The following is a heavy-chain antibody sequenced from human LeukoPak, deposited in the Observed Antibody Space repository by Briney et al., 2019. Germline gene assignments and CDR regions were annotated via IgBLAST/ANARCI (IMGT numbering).Heavy chain of an antibody. D-gene: IGHD3-10*01. CDR1: GDSISSGSDY. J-gene: IGHJ5*02. V-gene: IGHV4-61*10. CDR3: ARRGPPRTMLRGVKSGWFDP. Sequence: SETLSLTCTVSGDSISSGSDYWSWIRQPAGKGLEWIGEINRSASTNYNPSLKSRVTISIDTSKNQFSLKLSSVTAADTAVYYCARRGPPRTMLRGVKSGWFDPWGQGTLVTVSS. CDR2: INRSAST.